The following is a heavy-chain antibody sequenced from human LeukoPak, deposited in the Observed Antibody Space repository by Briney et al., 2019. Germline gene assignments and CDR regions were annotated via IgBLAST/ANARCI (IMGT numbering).Heavy chain of an antibody. CDR1: GFTFSSYG. CDR2: ISSDGGNK. J-gene: IGHJ4*02. Sequence: GSLRLSCAASGFTFSSYGMHWVRQAPGKGLEWVAVISSDGGNKYHADSVKGRFTISRDNSKNTLYLQMNSLRAEDTAVYYCATTRYGDYRRFDYWGQGTLVTVSS. V-gene: IGHV3-30*03. CDR3: ATTRYGDYRRFDY. D-gene: IGHD4-17*01.